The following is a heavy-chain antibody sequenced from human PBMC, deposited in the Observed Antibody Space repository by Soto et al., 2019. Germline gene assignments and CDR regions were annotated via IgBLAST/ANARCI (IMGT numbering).Heavy chain of an antibody. CDR2: IIPVLGTT. CDR3: ARGMIVAAPDARYGMDV. D-gene: IGHD3-22*01. Sequence: ASVKVSCKASGGNFKSYGFSWVRRAPGQGLEWMGGIIPVLGTTNSAQKFQGRVTITADESTSTAYMELSSLRREDTAVYFCARGMIVAAPDARYGMDVWGQGTTVTVSS. V-gene: IGHV1-69*13. J-gene: IGHJ6*02. CDR1: GGNFKSYG.